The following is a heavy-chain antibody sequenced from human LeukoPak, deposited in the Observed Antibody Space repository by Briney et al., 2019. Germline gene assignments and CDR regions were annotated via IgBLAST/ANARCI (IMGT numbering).Heavy chain of an antibody. CDR2: IHHSGST. D-gene: IGHD4-23*01. CDR3: ARAYGGNSQYFQH. Sequence: SETLSLTCTVSGYSISSGYYWGWIRQPPGKGLEWIGSIHHSGSTNYNPSLKSRVTISLDTSKNQFSLKLSSVTAADTAVYYFARAYGGNSQYFQHWGQGTLVTVSS. J-gene: IGHJ1*01. CDR1: GYSISSGYY. V-gene: IGHV4-38-2*02.